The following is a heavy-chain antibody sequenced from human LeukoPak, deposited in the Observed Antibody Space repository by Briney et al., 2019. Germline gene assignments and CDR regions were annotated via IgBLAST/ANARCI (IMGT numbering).Heavy chain of an antibody. CDR1: GGSFSGYY. CDR2: INHSGST. J-gene: IGHJ4*02. V-gene: IGHV4-34*01. CDR3: SIAARGVDY. Sequence: PSETLSLTCAVYGGSFSGYYWSWIRQPPGKGLEWIGEINHSGSTNYNPSLKSRVTISVDTSKNQFSLKLSSVTAADMAVYYCSIAARGVDYWGQGTLVTVSS. D-gene: IGHD6-6*01.